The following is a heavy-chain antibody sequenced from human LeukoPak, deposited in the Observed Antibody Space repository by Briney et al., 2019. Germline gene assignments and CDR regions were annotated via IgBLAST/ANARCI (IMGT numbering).Heavy chain of an antibody. CDR3: ARAGIAALYMDV. CDR1: GFTFSSYW. J-gene: IGHJ6*03. Sequence: SGGSLRLSCAASGFTFSSYWMHWVRQAPGKGLVWVSRINSDGSSTSYADSVKGRFTISRDNAKNTLYLQMNSLRAEDTAVYYCARAGIAALYMDVWGKGTTVTVSS. V-gene: IGHV3-74*01. D-gene: IGHD6-6*01. CDR2: INSDGSST.